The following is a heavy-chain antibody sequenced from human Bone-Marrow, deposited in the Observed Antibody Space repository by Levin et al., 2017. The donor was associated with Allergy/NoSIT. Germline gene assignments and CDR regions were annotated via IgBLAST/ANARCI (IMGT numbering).Heavy chain of an antibody. CDR1: GVSINNYY. D-gene: IGHD1/OR15-1a*01. Sequence: SQTLSLTCTVSGVSINNYYWSWIRHSAGQGLEWIGRVFTGGRTNYSPSLKSRLTISEDTSKNGFSLTLRSVVAADTALYYCARGPPPREQNALPPSPYAMDVWGHGTMVTVSS. CDR3: ARGPPPREQNALPPSPYAMDV. J-gene: IGHJ6*02. CDR2: VFTGGRT. V-gene: IGHV4-4*07.